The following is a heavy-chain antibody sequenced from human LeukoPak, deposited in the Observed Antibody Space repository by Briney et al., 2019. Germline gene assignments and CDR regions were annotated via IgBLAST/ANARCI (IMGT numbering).Heavy chain of an antibody. J-gene: IGHJ4*02. CDR1: GYTFTSYG. D-gene: IGHD5-18*01. CDR2: ISAYNGNT. V-gene: IGHV1-18*01. CDR3: ARDEGTGYSYGSLAY. Sequence: ASVKVSCKASGYTFTSYGISWVRQAPGQGLEWMGWISAYNGNTNYAQKLQGRVTMTTDTSTSTAYMELRSLRSDDTAVYYCARDEGTGYSYGSLAYWGQGTLVTVSS.